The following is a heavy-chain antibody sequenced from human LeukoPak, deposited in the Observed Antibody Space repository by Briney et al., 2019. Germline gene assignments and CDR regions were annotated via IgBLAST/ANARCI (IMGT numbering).Heavy chain of an antibody. CDR3: ARWPIY. CDR2: IRQDGSDK. V-gene: IGHV3-7*01. CDR1: GFTFSNYW. J-gene: IGHJ4*02. Sequence: GGSLRLSCAASGFTFSNYWMSWVRQAPGKGLEWVANIRQDGSDKYYVDSVKGRFTISRDNAKNSLYLQMNGLRGEDTAVYYCARWPIYWGQGTLVTVPS.